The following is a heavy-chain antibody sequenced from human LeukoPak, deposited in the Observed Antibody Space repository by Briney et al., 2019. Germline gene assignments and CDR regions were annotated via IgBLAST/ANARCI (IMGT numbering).Heavy chain of an antibody. J-gene: IGHJ4*02. CDR2: IGSSSRYT. V-gene: IGHV3-11*05. Sequence: PWGSLRLSCAASGFTFSGYYMSWVRQAPGKGLEWVSCIGSSSRYTNYADSVKGRFTISRDNAKNSLYLQMDGLRAEDTAVYYCAGDRGAVAATWFDYWGQGTLVTVS. CDR3: AGDRGAVAATWFDY. D-gene: IGHD6-19*01. CDR1: GFTFSGYY.